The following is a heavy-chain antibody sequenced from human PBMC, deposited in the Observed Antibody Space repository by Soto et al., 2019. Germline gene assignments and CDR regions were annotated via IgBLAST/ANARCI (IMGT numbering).Heavy chain of an antibody. V-gene: IGHV3-9*01. D-gene: IGHD3-16*02. J-gene: IGHJ1*01. CDR3: AKGAYHSSGTYLFSLDD. CDR2: IGWNSGSI. CDR1: GFTFDEYA. Sequence: EGQLVESGGGLVQPGRSLRLLCAVSGFTFDEYAMHWVRQRPGKGLEWVSSIGWNSGSIAYAGSVKGRFTISRDNANNSLSLQMNNLRTEYTALYYCAKGAYHSSGTYLFSLDDWGQGTLVTVSS.